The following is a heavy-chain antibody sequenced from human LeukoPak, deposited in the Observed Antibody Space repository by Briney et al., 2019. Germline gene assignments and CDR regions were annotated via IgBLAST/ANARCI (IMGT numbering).Heavy chain of an antibody. V-gene: IGHV4-59*01. Sequence: SETLSLTCTVSGGSISSYYWSWIRQPPGKGLEWIGYIYYSGSTNYNPSLKSRVTISVDTSKNQFSLKLSSVTAADTAVYYCAREGIAANSFDYWGQGTLVTVSS. D-gene: IGHD6-13*01. CDR2: IYYSGST. CDR3: AREGIAANSFDY. CDR1: GGSISSYY. J-gene: IGHJ4*02.